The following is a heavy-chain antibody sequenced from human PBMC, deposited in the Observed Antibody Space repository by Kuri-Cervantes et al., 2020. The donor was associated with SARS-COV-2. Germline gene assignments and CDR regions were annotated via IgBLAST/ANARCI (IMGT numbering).Heavy chain of an antibody. V-gene: IGHV3-49*04. Sequence: GESLKISCAASGFTFSSYAMSWVRQAPGKGLEWVGFIRSKAYGGTTEYAASVKGRFTISRDDSKSIAYLQMNSLKTEDTAVYYCTRGLPTIDYWGQGTLVTVSS. CDR2: IRSKAYGGTT. CDR3: TRGLPTIDY. J-gene: IGHJ4*02. CDR1: GFTFSSYA. D-gene: IGHD5/OR15-5a*01.